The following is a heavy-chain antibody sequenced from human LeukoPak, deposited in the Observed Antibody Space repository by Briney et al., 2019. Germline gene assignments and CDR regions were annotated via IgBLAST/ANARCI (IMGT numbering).Heavy chain of an antibody. D-gene: IGHD2-2*01. J-gene: IGHJ3*02. V-gene: IGHV1-18*01. CDR3: ARDGPAAIKDDAFDI. CDR2: ISAYNGNT. CDR1: GYTFTSYG. Sequence: ASVKVSCKASGYTFTSYGISWVRQAPGQGLEWIGWISAYNGNTNYAQKLQGRVTMTTDTSTSTAYMELRSLRSDDTAVYYCARDGPAAIKDDAFDIWGQGTMVTVSS.